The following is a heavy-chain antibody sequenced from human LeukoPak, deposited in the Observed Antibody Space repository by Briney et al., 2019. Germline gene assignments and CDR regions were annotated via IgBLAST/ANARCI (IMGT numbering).Heavy chain of an antibody. V-gene: IGHV4-59*01. Sequence: SETLSPTCTVSDGSFSSSYWGWIRHPPGKRREWLGYISYTGSTNYNPSLKSRVTISVDTSKNQFSLKLNSVTAADTAVYYCASGSYYRGDYWGQGTLVTVSS. CDR2: ISYTGST. CDR3: ASGSYYRGDY. J-gene: IGHJ4*02. CDR1: DGSFSSSY. D-gene: IGHD1-26*01.